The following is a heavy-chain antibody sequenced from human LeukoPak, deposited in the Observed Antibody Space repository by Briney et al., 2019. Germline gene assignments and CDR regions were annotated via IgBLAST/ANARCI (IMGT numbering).Heavy chain of an antibody. CDR3: AKETVAVGGFVTIDY. D-gene: IGHD2-21*01. Sequence: GGSLRLSCAASGFTFSSYAMSWVRRAPGKGLEWVSAISGSGGSTYYADSVKGWFTISRDNSKNTLCLQVNSLRAEDTAEYYCAKETVAVGGFVTIDYWGQGTLVTVSS. J-gene: IGHJ4*02. CDR2: ISGSGGST. CDR1: GFTFSSYA. V-gene: IGHV3-23*01.